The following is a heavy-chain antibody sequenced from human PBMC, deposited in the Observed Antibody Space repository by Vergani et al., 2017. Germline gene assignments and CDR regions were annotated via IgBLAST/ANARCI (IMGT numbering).Heavy chain of an antibody. D-gene: IGHD3-10*01. CDR1: GFTFSGSA. CDR3: AKDSYLSLVRGVIDY. CDR2: ISGSGGST. J-gene: IGHJ4*02. Sequence: EVLLLESGGGLVQPGGSLKLSCAASGFTFSGSAMHWVRQAPGKGLEWVSAISGSGGSTYYADSVKGRFTISRDNSKNTLYLQMNSLRAEDTAVYYCAKDSYLSLVRGVIDYWGQGTLVTVSS. V-gene: IGHV3-23*01.